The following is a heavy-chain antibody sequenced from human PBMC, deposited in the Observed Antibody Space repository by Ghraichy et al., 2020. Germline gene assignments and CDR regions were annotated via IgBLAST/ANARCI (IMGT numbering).Heavy chain of an antibody. J-gene: IGHJ6*02. CDR2: TYISGSS. CDR3: ARDFYDTSGLGDYGMDV. V-gene: IGHV4-4*07. Sequence: VSGASVSRYYWSWVRQPAGKGLEWIGRTYISGSSDYNPSLKSRVTMSLDTFKNQISLNLGSVTAADTAVYFCARDFYDTSGLGDYGMDVWGQGTTVTVAS. D-gene: IGHD3-22*01. CDR1: GASVSRYY.